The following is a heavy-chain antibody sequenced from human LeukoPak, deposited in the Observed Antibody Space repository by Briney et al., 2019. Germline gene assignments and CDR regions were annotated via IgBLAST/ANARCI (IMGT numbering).Heavy chain of an antibody. J-gene: IGHJ3*02. Sequence: SETLSLTCAVYGGSFSGYFRSWIRQPPGKGLEWIGEINHNGGTIYNPPLKSRVTISVDTSKNQFSLKLSSVTAADTAVYYCAVGYCSGGSCYSRVTDAFDIWGQGTMVTVSS. V-gene: IGHV4-34*01. CDR3: AVGYCSGGSCYSRVTDAFDI. D-gene: IGHD2-15*01. CDR1: GGSFSGYF. CDR2: INHNGGT.